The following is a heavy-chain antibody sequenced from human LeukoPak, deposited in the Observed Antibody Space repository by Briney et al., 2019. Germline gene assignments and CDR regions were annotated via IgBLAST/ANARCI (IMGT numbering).Heavy chain of an antibody. CDR1: GGSISSGGYY. J-gene: IGHJ4*02. D-gene: IGHD3-22*01. CDR3: ARVSPNSYYYDSSGYYCDY. V-gene: IGHV4-31*03. Sequence: SETLSLTCTVSGGSISSGGYYWRWIRQHPGKGLEWIGYIYYSGSTYYNPSLKSRVTISVDTSKNQFSLKLSSVTAAGTAVYYCARVSPNSYYYDSSGYYCDYWGQGTLVTVSS. CDR2: IYYSGST.